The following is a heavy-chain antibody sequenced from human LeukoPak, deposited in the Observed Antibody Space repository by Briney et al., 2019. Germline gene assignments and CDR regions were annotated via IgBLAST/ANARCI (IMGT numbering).Heavy chain of an antibody. CDR1: GYTFTGNY. V-gene: IGHV1-2*02. CDR3: ARQRSGWSYDAFDI. CDR2: INPNSGGT. Sequence: ASVKVSCRASGYTFTGNYIHWVRQAPGQGLEWMGWINPNSGGTTYAQKFQGRVTMTRDTSISTAYMELSRLRSDDTAVFYCARQRSGWSYDAFDIWGQGTMVTVSS. J-gene: IGHJ3*02. D-gene: IGHD6-19*01.